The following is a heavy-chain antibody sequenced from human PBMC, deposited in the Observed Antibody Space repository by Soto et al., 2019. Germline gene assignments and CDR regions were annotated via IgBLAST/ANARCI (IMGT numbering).Heavy chain of an antibody. CDR3: AREPYCGGDCFYTPFDY. V-gene: IGHV1-69*13. CDR1: GGTFSSYA. D-gene: IGHD2-21*02. CDR2: IIPIFGTA. J-gene: IGHJ4*02. Sequence: GASVKVSCKASGGTFSSYAISWVRQAPGQGLEWMGGIIPIFGTANYAQKFQGRVTITADESTSTAYMELSSLRSEDTAVYYCAREPYCGGDCFYTPFDYWGQGTLVTVPQ.